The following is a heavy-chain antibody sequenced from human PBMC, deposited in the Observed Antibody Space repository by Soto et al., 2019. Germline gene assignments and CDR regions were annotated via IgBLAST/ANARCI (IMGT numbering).Heavy chain of an antibody. V-gene: IGHV3-74*03. Sequence: EVQLVESGGGLVQPGGSLRLSCAVSGFTFSRYWMHWFRQDPGNGVVWVSSIYIDGTNTPYADSVRGRFTVSRDNGKSTVYLQMISLRSEDTAVYYCAKDLLWGQSNSWGQGTMVVVSS. J-gene: IGHJ4*02. D-gene: IGHD3-16*01. CDR1: GFTFSRYW. CDR3: AKDLLWGQSNS. CDR2: IYIDGTNT.